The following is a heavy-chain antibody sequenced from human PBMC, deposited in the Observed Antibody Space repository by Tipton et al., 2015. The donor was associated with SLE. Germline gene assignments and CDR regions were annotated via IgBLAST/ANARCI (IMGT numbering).Heavy chain of an antibody. V-gene: IGHV4-39*01. CDR2: LYYSGNT. J-gene: IGHJ6*03. CDR1: GGSIRSSRHF. Sequence: TLSLTCTVSGGSIRSSRHFWGWIRQPPGKGLEWIGVLYYSGNTYYNPSLKSPVTLSIDTSKNQFSLKMRSVTAADTGVYYCVKSVVVVSPRDYYYYMDVWGKGTTVTVSS. D-gene: IGHD2-15*01. CDR3: VKSVVVVSPRDYYYYMDV.